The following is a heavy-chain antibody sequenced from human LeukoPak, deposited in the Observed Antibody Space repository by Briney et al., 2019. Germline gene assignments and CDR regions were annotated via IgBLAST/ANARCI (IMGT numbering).Heavy chain of an antibody. CDR3: ARTNLAAAGPFDY. D-gene: IGHD6-13*01. V-gene: IGHV3-53*01. CDR2: IYSGGST. CDR1: GFTFSSYA. Sequence: GGSLRLSCAASGFTFSSYAMSWVRQAPGKGLEWVSVIYSGGSTYYADSVKGRFTISRDNSKNTLYLQMNSLRAEDTAVYYCARTNLAAAGPFDYWGQGTLVTVSS. J-gene: IGHJ4*02.